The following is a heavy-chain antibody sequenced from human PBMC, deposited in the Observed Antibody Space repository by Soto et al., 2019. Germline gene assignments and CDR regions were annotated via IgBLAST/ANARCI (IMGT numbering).Heavy chain of an antibody. CDR1: GFTVTTNY. Sequence: GGSLRRSCAASGFTVTTNYMSWVRQPPGKGLEWVSVVYSGGSTYYADSVKGRFTVSRDNSKNTLYLQMNSLRAEDTAVYYCARDFSGKNDAFDIWGQGTVVTVSS. CDR2: VYSGGST. V-gene: IGHV3-66*01. D-gene: IGHD3-10*01. CDR3: ARDFSGKNDAFDI. J-gene: IGHJ3*02.